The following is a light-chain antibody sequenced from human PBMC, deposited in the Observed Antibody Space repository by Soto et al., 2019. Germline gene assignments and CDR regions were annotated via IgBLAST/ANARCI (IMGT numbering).Light chain of an antibody. CDR1: ESISSHY. CDR3: QNFGDSPFT. CDR2: GAS. Sequence: EVVLMQSPDTLSLSPGERATLSCRASESISSHYIAWYQHKPGQAHRLLIFGASTRATGIPDRFSGSWSGTDFTLTISRLEPEDFAMYYCQNFGDSPFTFGPGTKVDIK. V-gene: IGKV3-20*01. J-gene: IGKJ3*01.